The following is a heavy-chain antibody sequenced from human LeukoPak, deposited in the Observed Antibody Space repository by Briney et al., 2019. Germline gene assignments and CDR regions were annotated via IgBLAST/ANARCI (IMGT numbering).Heavy chain of an antibody. J-gene: IGHJ4*02. CDR2: ISWNSGSI. CDR1: GFAFDVYA. V-gene: IGHV3-9*01. Sequence: GGSLRLSCAASGFAFDVYAMHWLPHATGGGLVCVSGISWNSGSIGYADSVKGRFTISRDNAKNSLYLQMNSLRAEDTALYYCAKAGPDSNYYDSSGNYYFDYWGQGTLVTVSS. D-gene: IGHD3-22*01. CDR3: AKAGPDSNYYDSSGNYYFDY.